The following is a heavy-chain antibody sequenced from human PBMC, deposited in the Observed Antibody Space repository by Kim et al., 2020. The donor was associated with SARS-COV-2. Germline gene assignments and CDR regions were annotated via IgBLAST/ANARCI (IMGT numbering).Heavy chain of an antibody. CDR3: ARNFRFFDL. V-gene: IGHV3-23*01. Sequence: GGGTYSADSVKGRFTISKDFFKNTLYLQMGSLRAEDTAVYYCARNFRFFDLWGRGTLVTVSS. CDR2: GGGT. J-gene: IGHJ2*01.